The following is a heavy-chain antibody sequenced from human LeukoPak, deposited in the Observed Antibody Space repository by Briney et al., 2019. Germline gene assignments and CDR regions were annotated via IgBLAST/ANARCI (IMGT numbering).Heavy chain of an antibody. CDR1: GASISSFY. CDR2: IYYTGST. CDR3: AYGYSSGWSIFDY. D-gene: IGHD6-19*01. Sequence: SETLSLTCTVSGASISSFYWSWIRQPPGKGLEWIGYIYYTGSTNYNPSLKSRVTISIDTSKNQFSLKLNSVTAADTAVYYCAYGYSSGWSIFDYWGRGTLVTVSS. J-gene: IGHJ4*02. V-gene: IGHV4-59*01.